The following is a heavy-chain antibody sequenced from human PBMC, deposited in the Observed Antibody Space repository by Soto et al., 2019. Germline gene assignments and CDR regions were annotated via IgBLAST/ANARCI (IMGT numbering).Heavy chain of an antibody. V-gene: IGHV1-18*01. CDR3: ARAGYYDSSGYSPYFDY. Sequence: ASVKVSCKASGYTFTSYGISWVRQAPGQGLEWMGWISAYNGNTNYAQKLQGRVTMTTDTSTSTAYMELRSLRSDDTAVYYCARAGYYDSSGYSPYFDYWGQGTLVTVSS. CDR1: GYTFTSYG. D-gene: IGHD3-22*01. CDR2: ISAYNGNT. J-gene: IGHJ4*02.